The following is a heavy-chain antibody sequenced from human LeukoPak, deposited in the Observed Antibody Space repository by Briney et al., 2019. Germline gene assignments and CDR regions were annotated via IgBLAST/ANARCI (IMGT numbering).Heavy chain of an antibody. Sequence: SETLSLTCTVSGGSISSSSYYWGWIRQPPGKGLEWIGSIYYSGSTYYNPSLKSRVTISVDTSKNQFSLKLSSVTAADTAVYYCAGETSGQGYSYGYIDYWGQGTLVTVSS. V-gene: IGHV4-39*07. CDR2: IYYSGST. J-gene: IGHJ4*02. CDR1: GGSISSSSYY. D-gene: IGHD5-18*01. CDR3: AGETSGQGYSYGYIDY.